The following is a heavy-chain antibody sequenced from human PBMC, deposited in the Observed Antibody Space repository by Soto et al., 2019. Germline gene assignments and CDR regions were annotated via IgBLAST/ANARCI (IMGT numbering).Heavy chain of an antibody. CDR1: GFTFINYW. CDR3: ATAGSYRFDH. D-gene: IGHD3-10*01. V-gene: IGHV3-74*01. Sequence: GGSLRLSCATSGFTFINYWIHWGRQAPGEGLVWVSRINPDATTINYADSVKGRFTVSRDNAKNTLYLQMNSLRAEDTAVYYCATAGSYRFDHWGQGTLVTVSS. J-gene: IGHJ4*02. CDR2: INPDATTI.